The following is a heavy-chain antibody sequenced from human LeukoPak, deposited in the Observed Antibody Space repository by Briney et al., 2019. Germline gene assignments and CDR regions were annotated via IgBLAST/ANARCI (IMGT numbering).Heavy chain of an antibody. CDR3: AKEIVVGSTDYYYMDV. J-gene: IGHJ6*03. CDR2: ISYDGSNK. D-gene: IGHD3-22*01. V-gene: IGHV3-30-3*01. CDR1: GFTFSSYA. Sequence: PGRSLRLSCAASGFTFSSYAMHWVRQAPGKGLEWVAVISYDGSNKYYADSVKGRFTISRDNSKNTLYLQMNSLRAEDTAVYYCAKEIVVGSTDYYYMDVWGKGTTVTVSS.